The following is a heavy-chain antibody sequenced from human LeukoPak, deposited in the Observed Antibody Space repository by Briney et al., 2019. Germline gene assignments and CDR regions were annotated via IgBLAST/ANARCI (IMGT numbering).Heavy chain of an antibody. D-gene: IGHD3-22*01. CDR2: INHSGST. J-gene: IGHJ6*02. V-gene: IGHV4-34*01. Sequence: KPSETLSLTCAVYGGSFSGYYWSWIRQPPGKGLEWIGEINHSGSTNYNPSLKSRVTISVDTSKNQFSLKLSSVTAADTAVYYCARLRRYHDSSGLVPYYYYGMDVWGQGTTVTVSS. CDR1: GGSFSGYY. CDR3: ARLRRYHDSSGLVPYYYYGMDV.